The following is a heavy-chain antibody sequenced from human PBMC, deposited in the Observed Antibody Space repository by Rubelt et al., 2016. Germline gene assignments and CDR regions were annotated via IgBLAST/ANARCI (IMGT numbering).Heavy chain of an antibody. J-gene: IGHJ4*02. V-gene: IGHV5-10-1*03. CDR3: AIYDFWSGYYLDY. D-gene: IGHD3-3*01. CDR1: GYSFTSYW. Sequence: EVQLVQSGAEVKKPGESLRISCKGSGYSFTSYWISWVRQMPGKGLEWMGRIDPSDSYTNYTPAFQGHVTISADKSISTAYLQWSSLKASDTAMYYCAIYDFWSGYYLDYWGQGTLVTVSS. CDR2: IDPSDSYT.